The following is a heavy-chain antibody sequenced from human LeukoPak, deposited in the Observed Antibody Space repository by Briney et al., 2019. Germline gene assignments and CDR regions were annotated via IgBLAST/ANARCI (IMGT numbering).Heavy chain of an antibody. D-gene: IGHD2-2*01. V-gene: IGHV4-38-2*02. CDR3: ARVRGYCSSTICYRYYFDY. CDR1: GYSISSGYY. Sequence: SETLSLACTVSGYSISSGYYWGWIRQPPGKGLEWIGTIYHSGSTYYNPSLKSRVTISVDTSKNQFSLKLTSVTAADTAVYYCARVRGYCSSTICYRYYFDYWGQGTLVTVSS. J-gene: IGHJ4*02. CDR2: IYHSGST.